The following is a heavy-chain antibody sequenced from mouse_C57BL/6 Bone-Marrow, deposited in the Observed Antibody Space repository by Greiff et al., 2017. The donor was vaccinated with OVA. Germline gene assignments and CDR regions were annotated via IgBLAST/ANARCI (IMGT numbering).Heavy chain of an antibody. D-gene: IGHD2-4*01. Sequence: QVQLQQSGAELVKPGASVKLSCKASGYTFTSYWMHWVKQRPGQGLEWIGMIHPNSGSTNYNEKFKSKATLTVDKSSSTAYMQLSSPTSEDSAVYYCARPIYYDYLYYFDYWGQGTTLTVSS. V-gene: IGHV1-64*01. CDR3: ARPIYYDYLYYFDY. CDR1: GYTFTSYW. CDR2: IHPNSGST. J-gene: IGHJ2*01.